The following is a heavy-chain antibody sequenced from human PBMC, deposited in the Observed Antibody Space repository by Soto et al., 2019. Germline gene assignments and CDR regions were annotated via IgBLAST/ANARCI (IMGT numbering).Heavy chain of an antibody. CDR2: IYYSGST. J-gene: IGHJ6*02. D-gene: IGHD3-16*01. Sequence: TLSLTCTVSGGSISSGGYYWSWIRQHPGKGLEWIGYIYYSGSTYYNPSLKSRVTISVDTSKNQFSLKLSSVTAADTAVYYCAREPLIRYYYYYGMDVWGQGTTVTVSS. CDR1: GGSISSGGYY. CDR3: AREPLIRYYYYYGMDV. V-gene: IGHV4-31*03.